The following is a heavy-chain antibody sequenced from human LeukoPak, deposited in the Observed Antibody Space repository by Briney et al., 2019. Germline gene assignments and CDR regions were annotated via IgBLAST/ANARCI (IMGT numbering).Heavy chain of an antibody. CDR2: ISSSSTK. CDR3: ARDLQYSSNWYYFDY. Sequence: PAGGSLRLSCAASGFTFSTYSMNWVRQAPGKGLEWVSYISSSSTKYYADSVKGRFTISRDNAENSLYLQMNSLRDEDTAVYYCARDLQYSSNWYYFDYWGQGTLVTVSS. J-gene: IGHJ4*02. CDR1: GFTFSTYS. D-gene: IGHD6-13*01. V-gene: IGHV3-48*02.